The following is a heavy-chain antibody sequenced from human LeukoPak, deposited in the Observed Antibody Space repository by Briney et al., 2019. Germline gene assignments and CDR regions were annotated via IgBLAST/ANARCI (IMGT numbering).Heavy chain of an antibody. CDR3: AKVMVPGDYYYYMDV. CDR2: ISSSGSTI. V-gene: IGHV3-11*01. D-gene: IGHD3-10*01. Sequence: PGGSLRLSCAASGFTFSSYWMSWFRQAPRKGLEWGSYISSSGSTIYYADSVKGRFTISRDNAKNSLYLQMNRLRAEDTALYYCAKVMVPGDYYYYMDVWGKGTTVTVSS. J-gene: IGHJ6*03. CDR1: GFTFSSYW.